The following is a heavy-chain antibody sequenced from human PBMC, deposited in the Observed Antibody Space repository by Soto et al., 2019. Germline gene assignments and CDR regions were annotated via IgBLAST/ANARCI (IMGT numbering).Heavy chain of an antibody. CDR2: IYYSGST. CDR3: AMKYSSSSGFDY. J-gene: IGHJ4*02. Sequence: VFLTFTVSGGSVSSSSYYLSWIRQPPGKGLEWIGYIYYSGSTNYNPSLKSRVTISVDTSKNQFSLKLSSVTAADTAVYYCAMKYSSSSGFDYWGQGTLVTVSS. D-gene: IGHD6-6*01. V-gene: IGHV4-61*01. CDR1: GGSVSSSSYY.